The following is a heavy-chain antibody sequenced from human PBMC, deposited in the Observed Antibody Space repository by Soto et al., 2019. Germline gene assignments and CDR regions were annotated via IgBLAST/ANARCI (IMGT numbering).Heavy chain of an antibody. Sequence: EAQLVESGGGLVQPGGSLRLSCAASGFTFSNYEMHWVRQAPGKGLEYVSGISNNGAHTDYAKSVKGRFTTSRDNSENTLYLQMGSVRAEDMALYYCARRGYGSRWPNVYMDVWGKGTTVTVSS. CDR2: ISNNGAHT. D-gene: IGHD6-13*01. V-gene: IGHV3-64*01. CDR3: ARRGYGSRWPNVYMDV. J-gene: IGHJ6*03. CDR1: GFTFSNYE.